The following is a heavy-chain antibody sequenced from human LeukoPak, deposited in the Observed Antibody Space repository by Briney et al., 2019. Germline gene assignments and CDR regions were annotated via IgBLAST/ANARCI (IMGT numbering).Heavy chain of an antibody. CDR1: VFTFDDYA. Sequence: GGSLRPSCAASVFTFDDYAMHWVRQAPGEGLEWGSGISWNSGSIGYADSERGRFTISRDNAKNSLYLQMNSRRAEDMALYYCAKEGRGGYYFDYWGQGTLVTVSS. V-gene: IGHV3-9*03. D-gene: IGHD3-10*01. CDR2: ISWNSGSI. CDR3: AKEGRGGYYFDY. J-gene: IGHJ4*02.